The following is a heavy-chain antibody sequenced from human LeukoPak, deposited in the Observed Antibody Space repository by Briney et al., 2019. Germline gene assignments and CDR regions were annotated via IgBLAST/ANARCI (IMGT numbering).Heavy chain of an antibody. Sequence: GASVKVSCKASGYTFTSYGISWVRQAPGQGLEWMGWISAYNGNTNYAQKLQGRVTMTTDTSTSTAYMELSSLRSEDTAVYYCARDNSVRDAAWWFNPWGQGTLVTVSS. CDR3: ARDNSVRDAAWWFNP. CDR1: GYTFTSYG. V-gene: IGHV1-18*01. CDR2: ISAYNGNT. J-gene: IGHJ5*02. D-gene: IGHD5-24*01.